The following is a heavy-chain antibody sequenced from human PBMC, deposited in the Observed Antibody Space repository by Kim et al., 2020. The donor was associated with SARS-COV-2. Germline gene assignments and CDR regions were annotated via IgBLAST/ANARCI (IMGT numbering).Heavy chain of an antibody. CDR1: GGSITSSIYY. J-gene: IGHJ4*02. V-gene: IGHV4-39*07. Sequence: SETLSLTCTVSGGSITSSIYYWGWIRQPPGKGLEWIGSIHYSGRTYYNPSLKSRVTVSMDTSKNQFSLKLTSATAADTAVYYCARDGGGSYSEVDYWGQGTLVTVTS. CDR3: ARDGGGSYSEVDY. D-gene: IGHD1-26*01. CDR2: IHYSGRT.